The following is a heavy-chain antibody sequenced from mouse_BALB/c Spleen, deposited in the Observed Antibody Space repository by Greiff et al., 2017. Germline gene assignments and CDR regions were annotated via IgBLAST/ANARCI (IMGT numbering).Heavy chain of an antibody. CDR3: ARNYRYDGDY. Sequence: EVQGVESGGGLVKPGGSLKLSCAASGFTFSDYYMYWVRQTPEKRLEWVATISDGGSYTYYPDSVKGRFTISRDNAKNNLYLQMSSLKSEDTAMYYCARNYRYDGDYWGQGTSVTVSS. CDR2: ISDGGSYT. D-gene: IGHD2-14*01. J-gene: IGHJ4*01. V-gene: IGHV5-4*02. CDR1: GFTFSDYY.